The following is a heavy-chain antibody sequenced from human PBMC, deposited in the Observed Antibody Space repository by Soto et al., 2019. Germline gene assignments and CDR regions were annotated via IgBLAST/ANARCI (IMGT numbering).Heavy chain of an antibody. D-gene: IGHD6-19*01. CDR1: GFTFSSYA. J-gene: IGHJ6*02. CDR3: AKTKQWLVKDYDFGMDV. Sequence: EVQLLESGGGLVQPGGSLRLSCAASGFTFSSYAMNWVRQAPGKGLEWVSGISGSGVTTYYADSVTGRFTISRDNSKNTPFLQRNSLRADDTAVYYCAKTKQWLVKDYDFGMDVWGQGTTVTVSS. CDR2: ISGSGVTT. V-gene: IGHV3-23*01.